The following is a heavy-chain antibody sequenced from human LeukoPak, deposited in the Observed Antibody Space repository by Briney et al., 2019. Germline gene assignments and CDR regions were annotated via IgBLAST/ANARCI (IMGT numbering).Heavy chain of an antibody. CDR2: MSYDGSNK. Sequence: GRTLRLSCAVSGFTLNNYGMHGVRQAPGKGLECGAVMSYDGSNKYYADSVKGRFTISRDNSKNTLYLQMNSLRAEDTAVYYCAKVISMVRGVHYGMDVWGQGTPVTVSS. V-gene: IGHV3-30*18. CDR1: GFTLNNYG. D-gene: IGHD3-10*01. CDR3: AKVISMVRGVHYGMDV. J-gene: IGHJ6*02.